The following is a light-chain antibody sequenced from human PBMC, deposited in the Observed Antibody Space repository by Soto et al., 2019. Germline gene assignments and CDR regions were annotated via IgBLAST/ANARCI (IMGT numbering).Light chain of an antibody. CDR1: QNVYNY. V-gene: IGKV3-11*01. Sequence: EIVLTQSPATLSLSPGARATLSCRASQNVYNYLAWYQQKPGQAPRLLIFDASNRATGIPARFSGSGSGTDFTLTISSLEPEDFAVYYCQQRSDWPWTFGQGTKVEIK. CDR3: QQRSDWPWT. CDR2: DAS. J-gene: IGKJ1*01.